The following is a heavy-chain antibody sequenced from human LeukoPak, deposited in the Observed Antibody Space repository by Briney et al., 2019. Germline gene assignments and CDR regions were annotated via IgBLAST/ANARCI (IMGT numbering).Heavy chain of an antibody. J-gene: IGHJ4*02. CDR2: INHSGST. V-gene: IGHV4-34*01. CDR1: GGSFSGYY. D-gene: IGHD3-10*02. CDR3: AMLFGELDY. Sequence: SETLSLTCAVYGGSFSGYYWSWIRQPPGKGLEWIGEINHSGSTNYNPSLKSRVTISVDTSKNQFPLKLSSVTAADTAVYYCAMLFGELDYWGQGTLVTVSS.